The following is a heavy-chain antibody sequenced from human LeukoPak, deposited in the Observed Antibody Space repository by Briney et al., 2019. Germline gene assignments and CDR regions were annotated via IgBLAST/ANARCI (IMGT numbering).Heavy chain of an antibody. CDR2: IYYSGST. V-gene: IGHV4-59*12. D-gene: IGHD6-19*01. Sequence: SETLSLTCTVSGGSISSYYWSWIRQPPGKGLEWIGYIYYSGSTYYNPSLKSRVTISVDTSKNQFSLKLSSVTAADTAVYYCARAQYSGGWYGVYYWGQGTLVTVSS. J-gene: IGHJ4*02. CDR1: GGSISSYY. CDR3: ARAQYSGGWYGVYY.